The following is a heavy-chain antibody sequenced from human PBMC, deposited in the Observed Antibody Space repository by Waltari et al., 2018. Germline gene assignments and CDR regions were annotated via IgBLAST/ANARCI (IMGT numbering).Heavy chain of an antibody. CDR3: ARDKGARPPHYYYFLDV. D-gene: IGHD1-26*01. Sequence: QVQLVQSGAEVKKPGSSVKVSCKASGGTFSSDGFSWVRQAPGQGFEWMGGIIPIFKTLNYAQKFQGRVTITADESTATVYMDLSSLRSEDTAVYYCARDKGARPPHYYYFLDVWGQGTTVTVSS. V-gene: IGHV1-69*12. J-gene: IGHJ6*03. CDR1: GGTFSSDG. CDR2: IIPIFKTL.